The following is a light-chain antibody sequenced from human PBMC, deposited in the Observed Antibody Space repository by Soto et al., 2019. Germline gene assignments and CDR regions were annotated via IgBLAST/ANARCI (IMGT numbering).Light chain of an antibody. J-gene: IGLJ3*02. CDR2: EDS. CDR1: SSDAGNYNF. CDR3: CSYAGSSTYWV. Sequence: QSVLTQPASVSGSPGQAITISCTGTSSDAGNYNFVSWYQQHPGKAPKVIIYEDSTRTSGVSNRISGSKSGNTASLTISGLQAEDEADYYCCSYAGSSTYWVFGGGTKLTVL. V-gene: IGLV2-23*01.